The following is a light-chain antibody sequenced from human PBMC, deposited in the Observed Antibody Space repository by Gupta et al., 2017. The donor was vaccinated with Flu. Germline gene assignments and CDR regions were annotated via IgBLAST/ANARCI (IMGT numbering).Light chain of an antibody. J-gene: IGLJ1*01. V-gene: IGLV1-51*01. CDR3: GTWDTILGAYV. Sequence: QSLLTLPPSMSAAPGQKVTISCSGTSSNIGNNYVSWYQHVPGTAPKILIYDNNKRPSGIPDRFSGSQSGTSATLDITGLQTGDETDYYCGTWDTILGAYVFETGTKVTV. CDR2: DNN. CDR1: SSNIGNNY.